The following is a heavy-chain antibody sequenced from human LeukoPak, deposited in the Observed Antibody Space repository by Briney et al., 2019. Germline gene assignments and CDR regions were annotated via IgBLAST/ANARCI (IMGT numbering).Heavy chain of an antibody. V-gene: IGHV4-4*07. J-gene: IGHJ4*02. D-gene: IGHD6-19*01. CDR3: AAGYSSGWIDY. CDR1: SVSISSYY. Sequence: SETLSLTCTVSSVSISSYYWSWIRQPAGKGLEWIGRIYTSGSTNYNPSLKSRVIMSVDTSKNQFSLKLSSVTAADTAIYYCAAGYSSGWIDYWGQGTLVTVSS. CDR2: IYTSGST.